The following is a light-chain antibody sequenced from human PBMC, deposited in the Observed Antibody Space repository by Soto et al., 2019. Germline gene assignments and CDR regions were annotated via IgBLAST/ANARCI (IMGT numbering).Light chain of an antibody. V-gene: IGLV1-44*01. CDR1: SPNIGSHT. Sequence: QSVLTQPPSASGTPGQRVTISCSGSSPNIGSHTVNWYQQLPGTAPRLLIYNTYYRPSGVPDRFSGSKSGTSASLAISGLQSEDEADYYCAAWDDSLNGVVFGGGTQLTVL. CDR3: AAWDDSLNGVV. CDR2: NTY. J-gene: IGLJ2*01.